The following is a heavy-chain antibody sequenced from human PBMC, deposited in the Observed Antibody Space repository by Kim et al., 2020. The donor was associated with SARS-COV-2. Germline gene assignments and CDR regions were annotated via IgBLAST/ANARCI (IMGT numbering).Heavy chain of an antibody. CDR2: LNNDGTST. Sequence: GGSLRLSCSDSGFTLSDYFMQWVRQAPGKGLEYVSGLNNDGTSTYYVDSVKGRFTVSRDNPKNTLYLQMSSLRPDDTAVYYCVKGYSGYEASWGQGTLVTVSS. CDR3: VKGYSGYEAS. D-gene: IGHD5-12*01. V-gene: IGHV3-64D*06. J-gene: IGHJ5*02. CDR1: GFTLSDYF.